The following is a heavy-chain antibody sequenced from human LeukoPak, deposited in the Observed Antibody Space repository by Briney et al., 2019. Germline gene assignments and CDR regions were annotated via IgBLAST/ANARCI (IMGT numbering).Heavy chain of an antibody. CDR1: GFTFSSYA. D-gene: IGHD6-13*01. J-gene: IGHJ4*02. Sequence: GGSLRLSCAASGFTFSSYAMSWVRQAPGKGLEWVSAISGRGGSTYYADSVKGRFTISRDNSKNTLYLQMNSLRAEDTALYYCAKDLPYSSSWYYFDYWGQGTLVTVSS. V-gene: IGHV3-23*01. CDR2: ISGRGGST. CDR3: AKDLPYSSSWYYFDY.